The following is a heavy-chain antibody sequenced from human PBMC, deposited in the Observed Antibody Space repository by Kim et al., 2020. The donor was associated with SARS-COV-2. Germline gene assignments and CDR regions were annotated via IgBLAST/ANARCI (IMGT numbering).Heavy chain of an antibody. Sequence: GGSLRLSCAASGFTFSSYAMHWVRQAPGKGLEWVAVISYDGSNKYYADSVKGRFTISRDNSKNTLYLQMNSLRAEDTAVYYCARDLDSSGWPRYYFDYWGQGTLVTVSS. D-gene: IGHD6-19*01. V-gene: IGHV3-30-3*01. J-gene: IGHJ4*02. CDR2: ISYDGSNK. CDR3: ARDLDSSGWPRYYFDY. CDR1: GFTFSSYA.